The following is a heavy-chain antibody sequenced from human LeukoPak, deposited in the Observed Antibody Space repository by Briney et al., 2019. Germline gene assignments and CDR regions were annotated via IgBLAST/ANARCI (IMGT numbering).Heavy chain of an antibody. CDR1: GFTFSSYG. CDR2: ISYDGSNK. V-gene: IGHV3-30*03. D-gene: IGHD6-13*01. Sequence: GGSLRLSCAASGFTFSSYGMHWVRQAPGKGLEWVAVISYDGSNKYYADSVKGRFTISRDNSKNTLYLQMNSLRAEDTAVYYCTGSSLLDYWGQGTPVTVSS. J-gene: IGHJ4*02. CDR3: TGSSLLDY.